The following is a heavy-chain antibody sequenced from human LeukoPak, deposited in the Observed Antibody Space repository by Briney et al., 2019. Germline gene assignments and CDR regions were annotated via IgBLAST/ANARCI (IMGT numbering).Heavy chain of an antibody. Sequence: WMGWINAGNGNTKYSQKFQGRVTITRDTSASTAYMELSSLRSEDTAVYYCARGTAVAGTDYWGQGTLVTVSS. V-gene: IGHV1-3*01. D-gene: IGHD6-19*01. CDR2: INAGNGNT. CDR3: ARGTAVAGTDY. J-gene: IGHJ4*02.